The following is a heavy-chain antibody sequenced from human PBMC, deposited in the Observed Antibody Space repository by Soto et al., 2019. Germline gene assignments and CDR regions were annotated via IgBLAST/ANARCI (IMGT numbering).Heavy chain of an antibody. J-gene: IGHJ6*02. V-gene: IGHV1-58*01. Sequence: SVKVSCKASGFTFSSSIVQWVRQARGQRLEWIGWIVVGSGNTNYAQKFQERVTITRDMSTSTAYMELSSLRSEDTAVYYCAADGQLGGDYYYYYGMDVWGQGTTVTVSS. CDR2: IVVGSGNT. CDR3: AADGQLGGDYYYYYGMDV. CDR1: GFTFSSSI. D-gene: IGHD4-17*01.